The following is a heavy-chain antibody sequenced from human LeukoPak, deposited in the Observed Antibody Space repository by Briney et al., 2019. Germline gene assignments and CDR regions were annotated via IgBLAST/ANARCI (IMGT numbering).Heavy chain of an antibody. CDR3: ARANRIAVAGTVVFHSY. CDR1: GYTFTSYD. D-gene: IGHD6-19*01. Sequence: ASVKVSCKASGYTFTSYDINWVRQATGQGLEWMGWMNPNSGNTGYAQKFQGRVTMTRNTSISTAYMELSSLRSEDTAAYYCARANRIAVAGTVVFHSYWGQGTLVTVSS. J-gene: IGHJ4*02. V-gene: IGHV1-8*01. CDR2: MNPNSGNT.